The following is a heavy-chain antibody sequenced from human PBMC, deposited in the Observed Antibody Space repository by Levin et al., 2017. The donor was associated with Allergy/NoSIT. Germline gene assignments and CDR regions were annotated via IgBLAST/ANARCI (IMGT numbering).Heavy chain of an antibody. CDR1: GFTFSDYY. D-gene: IGHD3-16*01. CDR3: ARVQGEWIFYYYYGMDV. CDR2: ISSSGSTI. V-gene: IGHV3-11*01. Sequence: PGGSLRLSCAASGFTFSDYYMSWIRQAPGKGLEWVSYISSSGSTIYYADSVKGRFTISRDNAKNSLYLQMNSLRAEDTAVYYCARVQGEWIFYYYYGMDVWGQGTTVTVSS. J-gene: IGHJ6*02.